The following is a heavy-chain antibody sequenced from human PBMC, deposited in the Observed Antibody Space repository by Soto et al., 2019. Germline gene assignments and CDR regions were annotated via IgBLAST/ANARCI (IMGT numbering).Heavy chain of an antibody. CDR2: IYYSGST. Sequence: QLQLQDSGPGLVKPSETLSLTCTVSGGSISSSSYYWGWIRQPPGKGLEWIGSIYYSGSTYYNPSLKRRVNISVDTSKNQFSLKLSSVTADDTAVYYCARPFRRTSSSWYDVLWGQGTLVTVSS. D-gene: IGHD6-13*01. V-gene: IGHV4-39*01. J-gene: IGHJ4*02. CDR1: GGSISSSSYY. CDR3: ARPFRRTSSSWYDVL.